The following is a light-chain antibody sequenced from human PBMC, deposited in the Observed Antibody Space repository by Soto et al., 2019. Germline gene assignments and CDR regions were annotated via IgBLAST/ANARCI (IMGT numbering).Light chain of an antibody. V-gene: IGLV2-14*01. CDR2: EVS. CDR3: SSYTSSTFYV. Sequence: SVLTQPASVSGSPGQSITISCTGTSSDVGGYNYVSWYQQHPGKAPKLMIYEVSNRPSGVSNRFSGSKPGNTASLTISGLQAEDEADYYCSSYTSSTFYVFGTGTKVTVL. J-gene: IGLJ1*01. CDR1: SSDVGGYNY.